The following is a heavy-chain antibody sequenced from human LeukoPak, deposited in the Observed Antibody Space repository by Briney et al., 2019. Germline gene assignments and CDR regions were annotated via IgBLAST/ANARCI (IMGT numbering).Heavy chain of an antibody. V-gene: IGHV3-23*01. CDR2: ISGNGGAT. J-gene: IGHJ3*02. D-gene: IGHD6-19*01. CDR3: AKGGGWYFDGIDI. CDR1: GFTFSGSA. Sequence: GGSLRLSCEVSGFTFSGSAMNWVRQAPGTGLEWVSVISGNGGATYYADSVKGRFTTSRDNSKNTLYLQMNSLRAEDTAVYYCAKGGGWYFDGIDIWGHGTMVAVSS.